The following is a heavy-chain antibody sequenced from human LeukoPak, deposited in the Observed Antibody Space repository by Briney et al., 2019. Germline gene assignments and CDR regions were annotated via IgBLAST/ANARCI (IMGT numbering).Heavy chain of an antibody. V-gene: IGHV4-34*01. CDR1: GGSFSGYY. J-gene: IGHJ4*02. Sequence: SETLSLTCAVYGGSFSGYYWSWICQPPGKGLEWIGEINHSGRTNYNPSLKGRFTISVDTSKNQFSLKLSSVTPADTAVYYCARHYTLAYYFDYWGQGTLVTVSS. D-gene: IGHD4-11*01. CDR2: INHSGRT. CDR3: ARHYTLAYYFDY.